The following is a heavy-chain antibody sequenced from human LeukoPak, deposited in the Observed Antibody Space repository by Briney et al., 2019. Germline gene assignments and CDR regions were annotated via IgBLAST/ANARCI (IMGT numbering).Heavy chain of an antibody. V-gene: IGHV4-34*01. CDR2: INHSGST. D-gene: IGHD4-17*01. CDR3: ARSYGDYVYYGMDV. J-gene: IGHJ6*04. Sequence: SETLSLTCAVYGGSFSGYYWSWIRQPPGKGLEWIGEINHSGSTNYNPSLESRVTISVDTSKNQFSLKLSSVTAADTAVYYCARSYGDYVYYGMDVWGKGTTVTVSS. CDR1: GGSFSGYY.